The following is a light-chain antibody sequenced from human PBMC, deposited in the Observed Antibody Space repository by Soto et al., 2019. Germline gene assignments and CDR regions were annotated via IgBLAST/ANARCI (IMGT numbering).Light chain of an antibody. CDR3: RQDYNCPVT. CDR1: RSVSNR. CDR2: GAS. Sequence: ILMTQSPATLSVSPGETVTFSCRASRSVSNRLAWYQHKPGQAPRLLISGASNGATGIPPKFSGSGSGTEFTLTVDSLQSDDIAVYCCRQDYNCPVTFGGGTKVSIK. J-gene: IGKJ4*01. V-gene: IGKV3-15*01.